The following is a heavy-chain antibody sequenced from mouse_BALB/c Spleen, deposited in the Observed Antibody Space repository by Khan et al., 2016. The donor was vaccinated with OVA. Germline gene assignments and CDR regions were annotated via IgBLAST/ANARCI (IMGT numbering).Heavy chain of an antibody. CDR3: ARAYYANYRGTVGY. Sequence: QVQLKESGPGLVAPSQSLSITCTVSGFSLTGSGVSWVRQPPGKGLEWLGMIWGDGSTDYESPLKPSLSISKANSKSQAFLKMNSLQTDDTARYYCARAYYANYRGTVGYWGQGTTVTVSS. CDR1: GFSLTGSG. D-gene: IGHD2-10*01. CDR2: IWGDGST. J-gene: IGHJ4*01. V-gene: IGHV2-6-7*01.